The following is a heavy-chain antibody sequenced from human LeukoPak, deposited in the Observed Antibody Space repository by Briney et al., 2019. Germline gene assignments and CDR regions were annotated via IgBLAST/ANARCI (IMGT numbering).Heavy chain of an antibody. Sequence: SETLSLTCTVSGGSISSSYWSWIRQPPGKGLEWIGYIYSSGSTNYNPSLKSRVTISVDTSKNQFSLKLSSVTAADTAVYYCARHREMATVYNWFDPWGQGTLVTVSS. CDR1: GGSISSSY. CDR2: IYSSGST. CDR3: ARHREMATVYNWFDP. D-gene: IGHD5-24*01. V-gene: IGHV4-59*08. J-gene: IGHJ5*02.